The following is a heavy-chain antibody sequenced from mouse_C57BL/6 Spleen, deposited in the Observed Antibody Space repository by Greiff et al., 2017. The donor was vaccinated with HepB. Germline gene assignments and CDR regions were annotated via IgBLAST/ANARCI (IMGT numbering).Heavy chain of an antibody. D-gene: IGHD3-1*01. CDR1: GYTFTSYC. CDR3: ARSGGDYYAMDY. CDR2: IYPGSGST. J-gene: IGHJ4*01. Sequence: VQLQQPGAELVKPGASVKMSCKASGYTFTSYCITWVKQRPGQGLEWIGDIYPGSGSTNYNEKFKSKATLTVDTSSSTAYMQLSSLTSEDSAVYYCARSGGDYYAMDYWGQGTSVTVSS. V-gene: IGHV1-55*01.